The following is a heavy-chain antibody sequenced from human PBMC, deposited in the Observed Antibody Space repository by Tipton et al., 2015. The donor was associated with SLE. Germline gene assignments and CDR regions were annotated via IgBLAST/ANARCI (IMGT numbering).Heavy chain of an antibody. CDR3: ARDYHDTWGYYFDY. J-gene: IGHJ4*02. CDR1: GVSISNYY. Sequence: TLSLTCYVTGVSISNYYWTWIRQSPGKGLEWIGNVYKNYNPSLESRVTISVDTSTNQFSLKLSSVTAADTAVYYCARDYHDTWGYYFDYWGQGTLVTVSS. D-gene: IGHD7-27*01. V-gene: IGHV4-59*12. CDR2: VYKN.